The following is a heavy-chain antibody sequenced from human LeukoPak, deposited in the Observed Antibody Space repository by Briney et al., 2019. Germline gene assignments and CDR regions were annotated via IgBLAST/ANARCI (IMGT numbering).Heavy chain of an antibody. D-gene: IGHD3-10*01. CDR3: ATGGHYYGD. CDR1: GFTFSSYA. Sequence: GGSLRLSCAASGFTFSSYAMSWVRQAPRKGLEWVSTISGSGDSTYNADSVKGRFTISRDNSKNTLHVQMNSLRAEDTAIYYCATGGHYYGDWGQGTLVTVSS. J-gene: IGHJ4*02. CDR2: ISGSGDST. V-gene: IGHV3-23*01.